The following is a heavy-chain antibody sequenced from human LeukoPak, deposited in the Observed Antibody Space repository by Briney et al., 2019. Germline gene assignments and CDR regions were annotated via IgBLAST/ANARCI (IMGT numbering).Heavy chain of an antibody. J-gene: IGHJ4*02. D-gene: IGHD6-19*01. CDR1: GYTFTSYD. CDR2: MNPNNGNT. Sequence: GASVKVSCKASGYTFTSYDINWVRQATGQGLEWMGWMNPNNGNTGYAQKFQGRVTITRNTSISTAYMELSSLRSEDTAVYYCARVDSSGPPGYFDYWGQGTLVTVSS. CDR3: ARVDSSGPPGYFDY. V-gene: IGHV1-8*03.